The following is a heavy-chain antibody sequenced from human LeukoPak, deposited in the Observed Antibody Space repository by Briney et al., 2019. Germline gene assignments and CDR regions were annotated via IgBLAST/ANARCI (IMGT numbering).Heavy chain of an antibody. V-gene: IGHV3-15*01. Sequence: GGSLRLSCAASGFTFSNAWMSWVRQAPGKGLEWVGRIKSKTDGGTTDYAAPVKGRFTISRDDTQNTLKLQMKSLKTEDTAVYYLTTGILTMIGVDEAFDIWGQGTIVTVFS. J-gene: IGHJ3*02. D-gene: IGHD3-22*01. CDR3: TTGILTMIGVDEAFDI. CDR2: IKSKTDGGTT. CDR1: GFTFSNAW.